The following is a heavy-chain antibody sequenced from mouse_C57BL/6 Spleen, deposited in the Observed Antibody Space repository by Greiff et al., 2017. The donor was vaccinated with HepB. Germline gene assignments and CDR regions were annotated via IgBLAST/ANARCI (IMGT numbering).Heavy chain of an antibody. J-gene: IGHJ1*03. V-gene: IGHV1-69*01. CDR3: ARSGVPYRNFDV. Sequence: QVQLKQPGAELVMPGASVKLSCKASGYTFTSYWMHWVKQRPGQGLEWIGEIDPSDSYTNYNQKFKGKSTLTVDKSSSTAYMQLSSLTSEDSAVYYCARSGVPYRNFDVWGTGTTVTVSS. CDR2: IDPSDSYT. D-gene: IGHD3-2*02. CDR1: GYTFTSYW.